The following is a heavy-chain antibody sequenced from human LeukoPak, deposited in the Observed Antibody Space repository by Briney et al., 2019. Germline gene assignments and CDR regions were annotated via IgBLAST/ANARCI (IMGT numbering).Heavy chain of an antibody. CDR2: INHSGST. Sequence: PSETLSLTCAVYGGSFSGYYWSWIRQPPGKGLEWIGEINHSGSTNYNPSLKSRVTISVDTSKNQFSLKLSSVTAADTAVYYCARGPRTRGSGSYSLGLLGRPLFDYWGQGTLVTVSS. CDR1: GGSFSGYY. CDR3: ARGPRTRGSGSYSLGLLGRPLFDY. D-gene: IGHD3-10*01. J-gene: IGHJ4*02. V-gene: IGHV4-34*01.